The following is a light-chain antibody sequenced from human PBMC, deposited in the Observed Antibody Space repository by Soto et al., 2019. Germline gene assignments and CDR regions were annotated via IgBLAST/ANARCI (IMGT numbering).Light chain of an antibody. V-gene: IGKV1-5*03. CDR2: KAS. J-gene: IGKJ2*01. Sequence: DIQMTQFPSTLSASIGDRVTITCRASQSISSWLAWYQQKPGKAPKLLIYKASSLETGVPSRFSGSGSGTEFTLTISSLQPDDFATYYCQQDNSYSPYTFGQGTRLEIK. CDR1: QSISSW. CDR3: QQDNSYSPYT.